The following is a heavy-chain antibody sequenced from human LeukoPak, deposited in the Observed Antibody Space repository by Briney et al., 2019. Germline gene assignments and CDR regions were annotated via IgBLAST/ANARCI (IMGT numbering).Heavy chain of an antibody. CDR2: IYSAGTT. J-gene: IGHJ5*02. D-gene: IGHD5-12*01. Sequence: SETLSLTCTVSGGSMGSDYWAWIRQPAGKGLEWIGRIYSAGTTTYNPALKSRVTMSIDMSKNQFSLTLRSMTAADTAVYYCARDKAWLDPWGQGTLVTVSS. CDR3: ARDKAWLDP. V-gene: IGHV4-4*07. CDR1: GGSMGSDY.